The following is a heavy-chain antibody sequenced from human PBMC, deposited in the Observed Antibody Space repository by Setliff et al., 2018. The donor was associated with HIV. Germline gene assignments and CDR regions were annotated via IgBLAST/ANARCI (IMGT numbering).Heavy chain of an antibody. D-gene: IGHD6-13*01. J-gene: IGHJ3*02. CDR3: ATGRLAAGGAFDM. CDR1: GGSISSSSYY. V-gene: IGHV4-39*07. Sequence: SETLSLTCTVSGGSISSSSYYWGWIRQPPGKGLEWIGDIYGGGSTHYNPSLRGRVNISMDMSKNQFSLELNSVTAADTAMFYCATGRLAAGGAFDMWAQGTKVTVSS. CDR2: IYGGGST.